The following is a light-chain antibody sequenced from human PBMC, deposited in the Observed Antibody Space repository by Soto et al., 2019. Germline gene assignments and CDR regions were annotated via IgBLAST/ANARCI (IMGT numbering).Light chain of an antibody. Sequence: QAVVTQPPSVSGAPGQRVTISCTGSSSNIGAGYDVHWYQQLPGTAPKLLIYGNSNRPSGVPDRFSGSKSGTSAPLAITGLQAEDEADYYCQSYDSSLSGPYVFGTGTKVTVL. V-gene: IGLV1-40*01. J-gene: IGLJ1*01. CDR2: GNS. CDR1: SSNIGAGYD. CDR3: QSYDSSLSGPYV.